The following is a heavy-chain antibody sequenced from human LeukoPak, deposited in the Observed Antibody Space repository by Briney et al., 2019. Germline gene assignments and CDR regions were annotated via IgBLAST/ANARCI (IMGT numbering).Heavy chain of an antibody. Sequence: SVKVSCKASGGTSSSYAISWVRQAPGQGLEWMGGIIPIFGTANYAQKFQGRVTITADESTSTAYMELSSLRSEDTAVYYCAREACSGGSCYSEGNYYYYGMDVWGQGTTVTVSS. CDR3: AREACSGGSCYSEGNYYYYGMDV. CDR1: GGTSSSYA. V-gene: IGHV1-69*13. D-gene: IGHD2-15*01. CDR2: IIPIFGTA. J-gene: IGHJ6*02.